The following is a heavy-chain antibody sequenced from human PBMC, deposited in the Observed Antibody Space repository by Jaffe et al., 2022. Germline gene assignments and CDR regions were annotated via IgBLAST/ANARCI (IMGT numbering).Heavy chain of an antibody. Sequence: QVQLQESGPGLVKPSETLSLTCTVSGGSISSYYWSWIRQPPGKGLEWIGYIYYSGSTNYNPSLKSRVTISVDTSKNQFSLKLSSVTAADTAVYYCAVGYGDYVTLGLGYFDLWGRGTLVTVSS. J-gene: IGHJ2*01. CDR1: GGSISSYY. CDR3: AVGYGDYVTLGLGYFDL. V-gene: IGHV4-59*01. CDR2: IYYSGST. D-gene: IGHD4-17*01.